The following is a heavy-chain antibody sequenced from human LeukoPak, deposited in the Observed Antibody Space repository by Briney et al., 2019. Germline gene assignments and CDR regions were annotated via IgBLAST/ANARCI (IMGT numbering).Heavy chain of an antibody. Sequence: GGSLRLSCAASGFTFSSYAMSWVRQAPGKGLEWVSAISGSGGSTYYADSVKGRFTISRDNSKNTLYLEMNSLRTEDTAVYYCAKDMGLQRYYFDYWGQGTLVTVSS. CDR1: GFTFSSYA. J-gene: IGHJ4*02. D-gene: IGHD5-24*01. V-gene: IGHV3-23*01. CDR2: ISGSGGST. CDR3: AKDMGLQRYYFDY.